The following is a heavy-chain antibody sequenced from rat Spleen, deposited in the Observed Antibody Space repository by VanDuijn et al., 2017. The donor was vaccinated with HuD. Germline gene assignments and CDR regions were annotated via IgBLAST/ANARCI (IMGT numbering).Heavy chain of an antibody. Sequence: EVQLVESGGGLVQPGRSLKLSCAASGFTFSNYGMHWIRQAPTKGLEWVASISYDGSSTYYRDSVKGRFTLSRDNAKTTLYLQMDSLRSEDTATYFCAREAGLPFHYFDYWGQGVMVTVSS. CDR2: ISYDGSST. J-gene: IGHJ2*01. V-gene: IGHV5-19*01. D-gene: IGHD1-4*01. CDR3: AREAGLPFHYFDY. CDR1: GFTFSNYG.